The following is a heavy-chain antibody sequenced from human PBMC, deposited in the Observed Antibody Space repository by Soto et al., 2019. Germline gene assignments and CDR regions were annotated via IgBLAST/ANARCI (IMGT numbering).Heavy chain of an antibody. Sequence: ASVKVSCKVSGYTLTELSMHWVRQAPGKGLEWMGGFDPEDGETIYAQKFQGRVTMTEDTSTDTAYMELSSLRSEDTAVYYCATVSYGLFDYGDYERQTDYWGQGTLVTVSS. V-gene: IGHV1-24*01. D-gene: IGHD4-17*01. CDR2: FDPEDGET. J-gene: IGHJ4*02. CDR3: ATVSYGLFDYGDYERQTDY. CDR1: GYTLTELS.